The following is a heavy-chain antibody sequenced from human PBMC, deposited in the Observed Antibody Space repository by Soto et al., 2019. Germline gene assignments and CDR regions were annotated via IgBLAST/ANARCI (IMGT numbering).Heavy chain of an antibody. D-gene: IGHD3-22*01. J-gene: IGHJ1*01. Sequence: QVQLVESGGGVVQPGRSLRLSCTASGFTFSSYAMHWLRQAPGKGLEWVAVISDDGSNKYYADSVKGRFTISRDNSKNTLYLQMNSLRAEDTAVYYCARGTLSSGYEAEYCQHWGQGTLVTVSS. CDR3: ARGTLSSGYEAEYCQH. V-gene: IGHV3-30-3*01. CDR2: ISDDGSNK. CDR1: GFTFSSYA.